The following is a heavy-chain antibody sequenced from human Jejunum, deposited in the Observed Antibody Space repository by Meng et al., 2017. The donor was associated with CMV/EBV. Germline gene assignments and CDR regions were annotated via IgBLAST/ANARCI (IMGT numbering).Heavy chain of an antibody. CDR1: GYTFSGYY. CDR2: INPNSGGT. V-gene: IGHV1-2*02. D-gene: IGHD6-25*01. CDR3: ARRGAVSGSFDY. J-gene: IGHJ4*02. Sequence: CKASGYTFSGYYLHWVRQAPGQGLEWMGWINPNSGGTNYAQNFQGSVTMTRDTSITTAYMELSRLRSDDTAMYYCARRGAVSGSFDYWGQGTLVTVS.